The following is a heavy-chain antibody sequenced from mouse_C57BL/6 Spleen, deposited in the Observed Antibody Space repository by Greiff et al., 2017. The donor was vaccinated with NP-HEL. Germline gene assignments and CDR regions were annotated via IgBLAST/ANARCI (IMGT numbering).Heavy chain of an antibody. J-gene: IGHJ3*01. CDR3: AREGGDGYYVKAWFAY. Sequence: QVQLKQPGAELVRPGTSVKLSCKASGYTFTSYWMHWVKQRPGQGLEWIGVIDPSDSYTNYNQKFKGKATLTVDTSSSTAYMQLSSLTSEDSAVYYCAREGGDGYYVKAWFAYWGQGTLVTVSA. CDR1: GYTFTSYW. D-gene: IGHD2-3*01. CDR2: IDPSDSYT. V-gene: IGHV1-59*01.